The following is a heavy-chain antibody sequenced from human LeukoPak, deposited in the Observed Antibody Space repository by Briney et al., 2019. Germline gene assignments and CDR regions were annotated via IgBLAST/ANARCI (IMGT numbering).Heavy chain of an antibody. D-gene: IGHD5-12*01. J-gene: IGHJ4*02. Sequence: KASETLSLTCTVSGGSISSYYWSWIRQPAGKGLEWIGRIYTSGSTNYNPSLKSRVTMSVDTSKNQFSLKLSSVTAADTAVYYCARDPGPYSGYDEFDYWGQGTLVTVSS. CDR1: GGSISSYY. CDR3: ARDPGPYSGYDEFDY. V-gene: IGHV4-4*07. CDR2: IYTSGST.